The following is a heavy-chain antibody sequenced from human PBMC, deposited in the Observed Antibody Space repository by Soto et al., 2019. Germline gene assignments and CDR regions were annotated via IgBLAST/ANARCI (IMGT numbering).Heavy chain of an antibody. D-gene: IGHD3-10*01. V-gene: IGHV3-74*01. CDR1: GFPFSSYW. J-gene: IGHJ4*02. CDR2: LDSGGSST. Sequence: GGSPRLSCAASGFPFSSYWMYWFRQAPRKGLVWVSRLDSGGSSTAYADSVKGRFTISRDNAKNTLYLQMNGLRAEDTAVYYCARWFTYGNFDYFDYWCQGTQVTVSS. CDR3: ARWFTYGNFDYFDY.